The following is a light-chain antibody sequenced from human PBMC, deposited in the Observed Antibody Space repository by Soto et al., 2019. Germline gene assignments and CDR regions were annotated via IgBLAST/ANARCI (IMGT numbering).Light chain of an antibody. CDR2: SDN. V-gene: IGLV1-44*01. J-gene: IGLJ1*01. CDR1: SSNIGGNA. CDR3: ATWDDSLNGYV. Sequence: QLVLTQPPSASGTPGQRVTISCSGSSSNIGGNAVNWYQQLPGTAPKLLIYSDNQRPSGVPDRFSGSKSGTSASLAISGLQSEDEADYYCATWDDSLNGYVFATGTKLTVL.